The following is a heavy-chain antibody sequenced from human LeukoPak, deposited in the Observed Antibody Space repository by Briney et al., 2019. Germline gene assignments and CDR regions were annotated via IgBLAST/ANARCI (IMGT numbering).Heavy chain of an antibody. CDR1: GGSVRRGNYY. CDR3: ARWSGSVTAQNYYYYMDV. V-gene: IGHV4-61*02. J-gene: IGHJ6*03. D-gene: IGHD2-2*01. Sequence: PSETLSLTCTVSGGSVRRGNYYWTWLRQPAGSGLEWIGRIYTSGTTDYNPSLRTRVTISVAASRNQFSLNLSSVTAADTAVYYCARWSGSVTAQNYYYYMDVWGEGTTVTVSS. CDR2: IYTSGTT.